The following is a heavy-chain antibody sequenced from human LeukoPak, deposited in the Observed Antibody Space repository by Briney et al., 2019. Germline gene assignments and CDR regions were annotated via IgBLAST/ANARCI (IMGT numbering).Heavy chain of an antibody. CDR2: ISYDGSNK. J-gene: IGHJ5*02. V-gene: IGHV3-30*04. CDR1: GFTFSSYA. Sequence: PGGSLRLSCAASGFTFSSYAMHWVRQAPGKGLEWVAVISYDGSNKYYADSVKGRFTISRDNSKNTLYLQMNSLRAEDTAVYYCAKRLAGPEASETWGQGTLVTVSS. D-gene: IGHD6-19*01. CDR3: AKRLAGPEASET.